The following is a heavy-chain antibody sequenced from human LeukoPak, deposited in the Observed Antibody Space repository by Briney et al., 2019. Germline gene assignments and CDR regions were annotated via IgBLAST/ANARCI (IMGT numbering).Heavy chain of an antibody. Sequence: GESLKISCKGSGCSFTSYWIGWVRQLPGKGLEWMGIIYPGDSDTRYSPSFQGQVTISADKSISTAYLQWSSLKASDTAMYYCASHRRTGTKLYYFDYWGQGTLVTVSS. J-gene: IGHJ4*02. CDR1: GCSFTSYW. CDR3: ASHRRTGTKLYYFDY. CDR2: IYPGDSDT. V-gene: IGHV5-51*01. D-gene: IGHD1-1*01.